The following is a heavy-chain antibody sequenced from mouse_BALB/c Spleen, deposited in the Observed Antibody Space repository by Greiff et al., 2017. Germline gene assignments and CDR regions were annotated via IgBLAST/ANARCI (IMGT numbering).Heavy chain of an antibody. J-gene: IGHJ2*01. CDR3: ARDEDYDHYFDY. CDR1: GFTFSDYY. V-gene: IGHV5-4*02. CDR2: ISDGGSYT. Sequence: EVKVVESGGGLVKPGGSLKLSCAASGFTFSDYYMYWVRQTPEKRLEWVATISDGGSYTYYPDSVKGRFTISRDNAKNNLYLQMSSLKSEDTAMYYCARDEDYDHYFDYWGQGTTLTVSS. D-gene: IGHD2-4*01.